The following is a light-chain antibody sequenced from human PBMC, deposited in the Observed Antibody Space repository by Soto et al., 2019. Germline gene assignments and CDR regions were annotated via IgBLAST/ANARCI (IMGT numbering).Light chain of an antibody. V-gene: IGLV1-44*01. CDR2: DN. J-gene: IGLJ2*01. Sequence: QSVLTQPPSASGTPGLRVTFSCSGSSSNIGSNPVSWYQLLPGTAPKLLIYDNERPSGVPDRFSGSKSGTSTSLAISGLQYEDEADYYCAAWDASLNGVVFGGGTKLTVL. CDR3: AAWDASLNGVV. CDR1: SSNIGSNP.